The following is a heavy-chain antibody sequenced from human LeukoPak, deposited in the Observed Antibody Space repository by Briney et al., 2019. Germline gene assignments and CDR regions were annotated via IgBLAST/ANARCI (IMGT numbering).Heavy chain of an antibody. Sequence: GASVKVSCKASGYTFTSYGISWVRQAPGQGLEWMGWISGYNGNTKYAKKLQGRVTMTTDTSTSTAYMELRSLRSDDTAVYYCARGFPNRYYYDSSGFYGYYFEYWGQGTLVTVSS. CDR1: GYTFTSYG. V-gene: IGHV1-18*01. CDR3: ARGFPNRYYYDSSGFYGYYFEY. CDR2: ISGYNGNT. D-gene: IGHD3-22*01. J-gene: IGHJ4*02.